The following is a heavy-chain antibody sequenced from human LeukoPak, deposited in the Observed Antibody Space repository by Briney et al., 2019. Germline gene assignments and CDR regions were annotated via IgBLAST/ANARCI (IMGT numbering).Heavy chain of an antibody. J-gene: IGHJ4*02. D-gene: IGHD3-10*01. CDR3: ASLDDYGSGSYPDY. CDR1: GGSISSGSYY. Sequence: SETLSLTCTVSGGSISSGSYYWGWIRQPPGKGLEWIGSIYYSGSIYYNPSLKGRVTISVDTSKNQFSLKLSSVTAADTAVYYCASLDDYGSGSYPDYWGQGTLVTVSS. CDR2: IYYSGSI. V-gene: IGHV4-39*01.